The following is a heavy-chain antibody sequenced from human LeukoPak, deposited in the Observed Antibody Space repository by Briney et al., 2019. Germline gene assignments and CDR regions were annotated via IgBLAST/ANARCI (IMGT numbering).Heavy chain of an antibody. J-gene: IGHJ4*02. V-gene: IGHV1-8*01. D-gene: IGHD4-17*01. CDR2: INPNSGNT. Sequence: ASVTVSCKASGYTFTTYDINWVRQATGQGLEWMGWINPNSGNTGYAQKLQGRVTMTTDTSTSTAYMELRSLRSDDTAVYYCARGAGDYGDYVFDYWGQGTLVTVSS. CDR1: GYTFTTYD. CDR3: ARGAGDYGDYVFDY.